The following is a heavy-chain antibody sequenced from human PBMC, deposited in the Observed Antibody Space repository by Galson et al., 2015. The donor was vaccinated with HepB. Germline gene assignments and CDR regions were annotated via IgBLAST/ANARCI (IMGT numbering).Heavy chain of an antibody. CDR2: ISYDGSNK. D-gene: IGHD2-2*01. V-gene: IGHV3-30-3*01. Sequence: SLRLSCAASGFTFSSYAMHWVRQAPGKGLEWVAVISYDGSNKYYADSVKGRFTTSRDNSKNTLYLQMNSLRAEDTAVYYCATQGVAAASDAFDIWGQGTMVTVSS. J-gene: IGHJ3*02. CDR3: ATQGVAAASDAFDI. CDR1: GFTFSSYA.